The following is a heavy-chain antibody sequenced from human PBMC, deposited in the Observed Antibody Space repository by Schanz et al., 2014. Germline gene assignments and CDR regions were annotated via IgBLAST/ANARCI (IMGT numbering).Heavy chain of an antibody. CDR2: IFTGGSS. J-gene: IGHJ4*02. V-gene: IGHV4-4*07. Sequence: QVQLRESGPRLVKPSETPSLNCTVSGDSLKSHYWTWIRQPAGQGLEWVGLIFTGGSSDYNRSFKSRITMSIDTSKKDLSLNLNSVTAADTAFYFCARVSRGGVFDFWGPGILVTVSS. CDR3: ARVSRGGVFDF. CDR1: GDSLKSHY. D-gene: IGHD3-3*01.